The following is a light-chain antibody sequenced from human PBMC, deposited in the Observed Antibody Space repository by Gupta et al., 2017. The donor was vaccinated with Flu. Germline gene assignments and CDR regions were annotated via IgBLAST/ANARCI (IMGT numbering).Light chain of an antibody. V-gene: IGKV3-15*01. CDR2: EAS. CDR1: QNVSSN. J-gene: IGKJ4*01. Sequence: ASLSASPGERATLSCRASQNVSSNVAWYQQKRGQPPRLLILEASTRATGVPVRFSGSGSRTDFTLTISSLQSEDFAIYYCQQYSQWPPLTFGGGTLVDI. CDR3: QQYSQWPPLT.